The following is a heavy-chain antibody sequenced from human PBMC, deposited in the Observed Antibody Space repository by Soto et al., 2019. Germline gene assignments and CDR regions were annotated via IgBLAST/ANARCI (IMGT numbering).Heavy chain of an antibody. J-gene: IGHJ6*02. D-gene: IGHD4-17*01. Sequence: ASVKGSCKTAGYGLTSDYRDWVRQAPGQGLEWMGIINPSGVSTSYAQKFQGRVLMTRATSTITVYMELSSLRSDDTAVYYCASTPFGYGDYAQSRYYYYAMDVWGQGTTVTVS. CDR2: INPSGVST. CDR3: ASTPFGYGDYAQSRYYYYAMDV. CDR1: GYGLTSDY. V-gene: IGHV1-46*01.